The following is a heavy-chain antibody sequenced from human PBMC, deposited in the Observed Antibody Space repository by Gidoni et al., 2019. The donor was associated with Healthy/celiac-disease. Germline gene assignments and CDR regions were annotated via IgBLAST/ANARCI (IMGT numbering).Heavy chain of an antibody. CDR1: GFTFSSYS. Sequence: EVQLVESGGGLVKPGGSLRLSCAASGFTFSSYSMNWVRQAPGKGLEWVSSISSSSSYIYYADSVKGRFTISRDNAKNSLYLQMNSLRAEDTAVYYCARGALGLTTVTNGLVDYWGQGTLVTVSS. D-gene: IGHD4-17*01. J-gene: IGHJ4*02. V-gene: IGHV3-21*01. CDR3: ARGALGLTTVTNGLVDY. CDR2: ISSSSSYI.